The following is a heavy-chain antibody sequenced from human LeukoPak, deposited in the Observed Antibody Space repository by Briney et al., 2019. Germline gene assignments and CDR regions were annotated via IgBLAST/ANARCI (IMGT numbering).Heavy chain of an antibody. J-gene: IGHJ3*02. Sequence: SETLSLTCAVYGGSFSGYYWGWIRQPPGKGLEWIGEINHSVSTNYNTSLKSRFTISGDTSKNQFSLKMSSVTAADTAVYYCRRTTTDADAFDIWGQGTMVTVSS. D-gene: IGHD1/OR15-1a*01. CDR1: GGSFSGYY. CDR3: RRTTTDADAFDI. CDR2: INHSVST. V-gene: IGHV4-34*01.